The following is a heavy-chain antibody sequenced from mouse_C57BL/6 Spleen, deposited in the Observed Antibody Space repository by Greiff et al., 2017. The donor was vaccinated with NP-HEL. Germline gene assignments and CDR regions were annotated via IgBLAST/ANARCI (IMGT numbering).Heavy chain of an antibody. CDR1: GYTFTSYW. D-gene: IGHD2-3*01. CDR3: ERVDDCYYGYAMDY. CDR2: IHPNSGST. J-gene: IGHJ4*01. Sequence: VQLQQPGAELVKPGASVKLSCKASGYTFTSYWMNWVKQRPGQGLEWIGMIHPNSGSTNYNEKFKSKATLTVDKSSSTAYMQLSSLTSEDSAVYYWERVDDCYYGYAMDYWGQGTSVTVSS. V-gene: IGHV1-64*01.